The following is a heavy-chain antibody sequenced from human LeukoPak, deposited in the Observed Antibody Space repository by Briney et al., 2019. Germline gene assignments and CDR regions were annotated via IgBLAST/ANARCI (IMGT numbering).Heavy chain of an antibody. Sequence: GASVKVSCKASGYTFTGYYMHWVRQAPGQGLEWMGWINPNSGGTNYGQKFQGRVTMTRDTSISTAYMELSRLRSDDTAVYYCARDVPNDFWSNYYFYYFDYWGQGTLVTVSS. CDR2: INPNSGGT. CDR1: GYTFTGYY. V-gene: IGHV1-2*02. CDR3: ARDVPNDFWSNYYFYYFDY. D-gene: IGHD3-3*01. J-gene: IGHJ4*02.